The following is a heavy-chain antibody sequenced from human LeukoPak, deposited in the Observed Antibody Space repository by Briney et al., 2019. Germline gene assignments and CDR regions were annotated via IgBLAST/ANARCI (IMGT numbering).Heavy chain of an antibody. CDR2: IYENGGTT. CDR3: AKDYYYDSSGYSY. CDR1: GFTFRSHA. D-gene: IGHD3-22*01. Sequence: GGSLRLSCVGSGFTFRSHAMSWVRQAPEKGLEFVSGIYENGGTTYYADSVKGRFSISRDNSKNTLYLQMDSLRGEDTAVYYCAKDYYYDSSGYSYWGQGTLVTVSS. V-gene: IGHV3-23*01. J-gene: IGHJ4*02.